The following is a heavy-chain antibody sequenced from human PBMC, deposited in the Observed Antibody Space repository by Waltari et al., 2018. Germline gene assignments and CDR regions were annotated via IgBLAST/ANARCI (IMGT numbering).Heavy chain of an antibody. CDR3: AAMYSSGWYGPYFDY. Sequence: QVQLQQWGAGLLKPSETLSLTCAVYGGSFSGYYWSWIRQPPGKGLEWIGEINHSGSTSYNPSLKSRVTISVDTSKNQFSLKLSSVTAADTAVYYCAAMYSSGWYGPYFDYWGQGTLVTVSS. CDR1: GGSFSGYY. D-gene: IGHD6-19*01. V-gene: IGHV4-34*01. CDR2: INHSGST. J-gene: IGHJ4*02.